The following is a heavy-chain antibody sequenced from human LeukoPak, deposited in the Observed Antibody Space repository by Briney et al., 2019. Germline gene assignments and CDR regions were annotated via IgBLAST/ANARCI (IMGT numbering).Heavy chain of an antibody. V-gene: IGHV3-7*01. CDR3: ARGYCSGGSCYGGGFDY. J-gene: IGHJ4*02. CDR1: GFPLSSYA. D-gene: IGHD2-15*01. CDR2: INQGGSEK. Sequence: GGSLRLSCEVSGFPLSSYAMSWVRQAPGKGLEWVANINQGGSEKYYVDSVRGRFTISRDNAKNSLYLQMNSLRAEDTAVYYCARGYCSGGSCYGGGFDYWGQGTLVTVSS.